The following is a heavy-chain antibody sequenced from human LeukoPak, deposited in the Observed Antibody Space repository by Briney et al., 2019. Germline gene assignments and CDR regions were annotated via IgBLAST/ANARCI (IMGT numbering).Heavy chain of an antibody. CDR3: ARVLPSIAAAAPGYYYYMDV. Sequence: LETLSLTCTVSGYSITSGYYWGWVRQPPGKGLEWIGSIYHSGSTFYNPSLKSRVTISVDPSKNQFSLKVSSVIVADTAVYYCARVLPSIAAAAPGYYYYMDVWGKGTTVTVSS. D-gene: IGHD6-13*01. J-gene: IGHJ6*03. CDR1: GYSITSGYY. CDR2: IYHSGST. V-gene: IGHV4-38-2*02.